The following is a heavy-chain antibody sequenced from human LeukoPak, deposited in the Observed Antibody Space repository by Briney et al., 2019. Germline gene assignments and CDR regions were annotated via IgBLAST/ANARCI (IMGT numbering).Heavy chain of an antibody. CDR3: AKDPPTVMANAFHI. J-gene: IGHJ3*02. V-gene: IGHV3-23*01. CDR2: ISGSGGTT. D-gene: IGHD5-18*01. CDR1: GFTFSSYG. Sequence: GGSLRLSCAASGFTFSSYGMSWVRQAPGKGLEWVSSISGSGGTTYYADSVKGRFTISKDNSKNTLYLQMNSLRADDTAVYSCAKDPPTVMANAFHIWGQGTMVTVS.